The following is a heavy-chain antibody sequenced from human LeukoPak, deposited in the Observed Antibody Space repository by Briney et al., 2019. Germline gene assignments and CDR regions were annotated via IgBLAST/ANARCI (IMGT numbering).Heavy chain of an antibody. Sequence: KASETLSLTCTVSGGSISSYYWSWIRQPAGKGLEWIGRIYTSGSTNYNPSLKSRVTMSVDTSKNQFSLKLSSVTAADTAVYYCARESGYYYDSSGSMAPLGYWGQGTLVTVSS. D-gene: IGHD3-22*01. V-gene: IGHV4-4*07. CDR1: GGSISSYY. J-gene: IGHJ4*02. CDR3: ARESGYYYDSSGSMAPLGY. CDR2: IYTSGST.